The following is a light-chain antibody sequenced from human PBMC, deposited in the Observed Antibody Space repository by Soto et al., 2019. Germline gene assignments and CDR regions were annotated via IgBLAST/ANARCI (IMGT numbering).Light chain of an antibody. CDR3: QSYDSSNVV. J-gene: IGLJ2*01. CDR2: ENN. Sequence: NFMLTQPHSVSESPGKTVTISCTGSSGSIATNYVQWYQQRPGSAPTTVIYENNQRPSGVPDRFSGSIDSSSNPASLTISGLKTEDEADYYCQSYDSSNVVFGGGTKVTVL. V-gene: IGLV6-57*02. CDR1: SGSIATNY.